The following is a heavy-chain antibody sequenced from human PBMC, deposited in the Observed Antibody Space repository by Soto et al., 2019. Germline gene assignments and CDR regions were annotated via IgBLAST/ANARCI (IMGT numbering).Heavy chain of an antibody. Sequence: QVQLVQSGAEVKKPGSSVKVSCKASGGTFSSYAISWVRQAPGQGLEWVGGIIPIVGTANYAQKFQGRVTITADESTSTAYMELSSLRSEDTAVYYCARDRGYSSSFWGGMDVWGQGTTVTVSS. V-gene: IGHV1-69*01. CDR1: GGTFSSYA. CDR2: IIPIVGTA. J-gene: IGHJ6*02. CDR3: ARDRGYSSSFWGGMDV. D-gene: IGHD6-6*01.